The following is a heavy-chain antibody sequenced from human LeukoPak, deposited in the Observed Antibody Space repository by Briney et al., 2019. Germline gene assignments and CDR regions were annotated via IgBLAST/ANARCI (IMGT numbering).Heavy chain of an antibody. J-gene: IGHJ4*02. CDR3: AKWATAWFHRHCSSTSCYGGPFDY. D-gene: IGHD2-2*01. CDR1: GFTFSSYA. CDR2: ISYDGSNK. Sequence: PGGSLRLSCAASGFTFSSYAMHWVRQAPGKGLEWVAVISYDGSNKYYADSVKGRFTISRDNSKNTLYLQMNSLRAEDTAVYYCAKWATAWFHRHCSSTSCYGGPFDYWGQGTLVTVSS. V-gene: IGHV3-30-3*02.